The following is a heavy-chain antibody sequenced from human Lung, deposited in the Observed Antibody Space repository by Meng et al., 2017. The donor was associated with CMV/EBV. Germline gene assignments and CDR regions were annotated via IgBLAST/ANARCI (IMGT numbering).Heavy chain of an antibody. CDR1: GYSFSTFG. D-gene: IGHD3-10*01. Sequence: QPQLVPSGAGVEKPXXSVKGSXKASGYSFSTFGISWVRQVPGQRLEWVGWSSTRYGQTRYAQNLQGRVILSTDTSTNTAYMTLRDLTFDDTAVYFCARESERFGELYDYWGQGTLVTVSS. J-gene: IGHJ4*02. V-gene: IGHV1-18*01. CDR3: ARESERFGELYDY. CDR2: SSTRYGQT.